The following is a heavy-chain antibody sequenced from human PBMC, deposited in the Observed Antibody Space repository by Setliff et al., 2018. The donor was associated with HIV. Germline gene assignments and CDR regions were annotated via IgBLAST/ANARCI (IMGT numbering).Heavy chain of an antibody. V-gene: IGHV1-18*01. CDR1: GYTFTSYG. J-gene: IGHJ4*02. D-gene: IGHD1-1*01. Sequence: ASVKVSCKASGYTFTSYGISWVRQAPGQGLEWMGWISAYNGNTNYAQNLQGRVTMTTDTSTSTAYMELRSLRSDDTAVYYCARDSPPNDDFDYWGQGTLVTVSS. CDR2: ISAYNGNT. CDR3: ARDSPPNDDFDY.